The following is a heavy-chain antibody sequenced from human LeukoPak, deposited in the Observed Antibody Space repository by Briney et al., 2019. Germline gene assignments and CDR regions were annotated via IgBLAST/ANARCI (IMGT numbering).Heavy chain of an antibody. J-gene: IGHJ3*02. CDR3: AGLLVPAASGAFHI. CDR2: MSSSGGS. CDR1: TGPISSSY. D-gene: IGHD2-2*01. Sequence: SETLSLTCTVSTGPISSSYWSWLRQPAGKGLEYIGRMSSSGGSNFNPSLKSRVSIPVDSSKRQVSLKLTSVTAADSAVYYCAGLLVPAASGAFHIWGPGTIVTVSS. V-gene: IGHV4-4*07.